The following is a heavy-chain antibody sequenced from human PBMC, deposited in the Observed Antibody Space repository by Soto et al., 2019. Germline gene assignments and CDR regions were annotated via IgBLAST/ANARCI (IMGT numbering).Heavy chain of an antibody. J-gene: IGHJ5*02. D-gene: IGHD6-19*01. CDR1: GGSISSSSYY. CDR3: ARVRVFGAVAGTFAFDP. CDR2: IYYSGST. V-gene: IGHV4-61*05. Sequence: PSETLSLTCTVSGGSISSSSYYWGWLRQPPGKGLEWIGYIYYSGSTNYNPSLKSRVTISVDTSKNQFSLKLSSVTAADTAVYYCARVRVFGAVAGTFAFDPWGQGTLVTVSS.